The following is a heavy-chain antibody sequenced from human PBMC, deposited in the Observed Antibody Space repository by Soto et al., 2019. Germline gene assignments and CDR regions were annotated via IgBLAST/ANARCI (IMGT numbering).Heavy chain of an antibody. CDR3: ARDKSSGDFCDY. J-gene: IGHJ4*02. Sequence: SETLSLTCTVSGGSINSYYWSWIRQPPGKGLEWIGFIYYSGSTNYNPSLKSRVTISVDTSKNQFSLKLSSVTAADPAVYYCARDKSSGDFCDYWGQGTLVTVSS. CDR1: GGSINSYY. D-gene: IGHD3-10*01. CDR2: IYYSGST. V-gene: IGHV4-59*01.